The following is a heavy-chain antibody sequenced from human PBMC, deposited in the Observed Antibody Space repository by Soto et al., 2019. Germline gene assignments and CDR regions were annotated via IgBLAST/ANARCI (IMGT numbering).Heavy chain of an antibody. CDR2: ISYDGSNK. Sequence: GGSLRLSCAASGFTFSSYGMHWVRQAPGKGLEWVAVISYDGSNKYYADSVKGRFTISRDNSKNTLYLQMNSLRAEDTAVYYCAKDAKGNYYDSKSFFDYWGQGTLVTVSS. CDR3: AKDAKGNYYDSKSFFDY. J-gene: IGHJ4*02. V-gene: IGHV3-30*18. D-gene: IGHD3-22*01. CDR1: GFTFSSYG.